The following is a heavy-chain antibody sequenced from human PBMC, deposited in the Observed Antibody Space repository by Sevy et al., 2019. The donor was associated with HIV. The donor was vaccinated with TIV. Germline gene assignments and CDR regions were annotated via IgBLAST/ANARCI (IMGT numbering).Heavy chain of an antibody. CDR1: GGTFGSYA. V-gene: IGHV1-69*13. J-gene: IGHJ4*02. D-gene: IGHD2-15*01. CDR3: ARVRLGYCSGGSCFLGYFDY. CDR2: IIPIFGTA. Sequence: ASVKVSCKASGGTFGSYAISWVRQAPGQGLEWMGGIIPIFGTANYAQKFQGRVTITADESTGTAYMELSSLRSEDTAVYYCARVRLGYCSGGSCFLGYFDYWGQGTLVTVSS.